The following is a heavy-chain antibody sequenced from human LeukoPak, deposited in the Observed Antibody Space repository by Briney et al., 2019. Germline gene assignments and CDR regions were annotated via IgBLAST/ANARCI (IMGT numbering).Heavy chain of an antibody. CDR1: GGSISSSY. Sequence: SETLSLTCTVSGGSISSSYWSWIGQPPGKGLEWIGYISYSGSTNCNPSLRSRVTISVDTSKNQFSLKLTSVTAADTAVYYCARGRSGGLVTLDYWGQGTLVTVSS. CDR2: ISYSGST. V-gene: IGHV4-59*01. D-gene: IGHD2-21*02. CDR3: ARGRSGGLVTLDY. J-gene: IGHJ4*02.